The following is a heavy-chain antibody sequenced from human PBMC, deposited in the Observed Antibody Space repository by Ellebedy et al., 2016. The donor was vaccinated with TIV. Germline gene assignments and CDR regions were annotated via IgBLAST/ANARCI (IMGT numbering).Heavy chain of an antibody. D-gene: IGHD2-15*01. CDR3: ARRGVVAATPGRYYYYGMDV. Sequence: MPSETLSLTCTVSGGSISSYYWSWIRQPPGKGLEWIGYISYSGSTNYNPSLKSRVTMSVDTSKNEFSLRLSSVTAADTAVYYCARRGVVAATPGRYYYYGMDVWGQGTTVTVSS. J-gene: IGHJ6*02. CDR2: ISYSGST. V-gene: IGHV4-59*08. CDR1: GGSISSYY.